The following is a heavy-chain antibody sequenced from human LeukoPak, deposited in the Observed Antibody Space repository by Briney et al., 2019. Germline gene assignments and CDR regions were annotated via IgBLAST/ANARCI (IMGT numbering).Heavy chain of an antibody. CDR3: AHTRSYYYGMDV. J-gene: IGHJ6*02. CDR1: GYTLTELS. CDR2: FDPEDGET. V-gene: IGHV1-24*01. Sequence: ASVKVSCKVSGYTLTELSMHWVRQAPGKGLEWMGGFDPEDGETIYAQKFQGRVTMTEDTSTDTAYMELSSLRSEDTAVYYCAHTRSYYYGMDVWGQGTTVTVSS.